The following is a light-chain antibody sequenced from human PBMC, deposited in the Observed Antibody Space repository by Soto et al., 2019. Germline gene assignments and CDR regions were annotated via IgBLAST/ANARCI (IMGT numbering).Light chain of an antibody. Sequence: QSVLTQPASVSGSPGQSITISCTGTSSDVGGYNLVSWYQQHPGKAPKLMIYDVSNRPSGVSNRFSGSKSGNTASLTISGLQAEDEADYYCSSYRSSSTVYVFGTGTKVTVL. CDR1: SSDVGGYNL. CDR2: DVS. J-gene: IGLJ1*01. CDR3: SSYRSSSTVYV. V-gene: IGLV2-14*02.